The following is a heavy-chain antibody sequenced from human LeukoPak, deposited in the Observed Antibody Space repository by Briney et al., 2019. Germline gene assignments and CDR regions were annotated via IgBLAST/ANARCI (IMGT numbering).Heavy chain of an antibody. J-gene: IGHJ6*03. CDR1: GYIFTIYD. D-gene: IGHD1-26*01. CDR3: ARGPSGSYYGYYYYMDV. V-gene: IGHV1-8*01. CDR2: INPNSGNT. Sequence: SYNGSCKASGYIFTIYDINWLRQATRQGLECMAWINPNSGNTGYAQKFQGRVTMTRNTSISTAYMELSSLRSEDTAVYYCARGPSGSYYGYYYYMDVWGKGTTVTVSS.